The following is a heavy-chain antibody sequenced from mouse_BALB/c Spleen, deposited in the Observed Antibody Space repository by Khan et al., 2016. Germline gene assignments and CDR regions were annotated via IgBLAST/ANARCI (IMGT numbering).Heavy chain of an antibody. D-gene: IGHD2-14*01. CDR3: ARGKYDGIAY. Sequence: QIQLVQPGPELKKPGETVKLSCKASGHTFTNYGMNWVKQAPGKGLKWMGWINTYTGEPTYADDFKGWFAFSLETSACTADLQINNLKNEDTATYFCARGKYDGIAYWGQGTLVTVSA. J-gene: IGHJ3*01. CDR2: INTYTGEP. V-gene: IGHV9-3-1*01. CDR1: GHTFTNYG.